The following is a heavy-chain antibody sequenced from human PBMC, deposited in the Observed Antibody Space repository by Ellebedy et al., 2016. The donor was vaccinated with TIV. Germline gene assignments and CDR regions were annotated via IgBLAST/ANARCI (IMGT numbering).Heavy chain of an antibody. J-gene: IGHJ4*02. CDR1: GGSISSGGYY. CDR3: ASLVVVTENDY. CDR2: IYYSGST. D-gene: IGHD2-21*02. Sequence: SETLSLTXTVSGGSISSGGYYWSWIRQHPGKGLEWIGYIYYSGSTNYNPSLKSRVTISVDTSKNQFSLKLSSVTAADTAVYYCASLVVVTENDYWGQGTLVTVSS. V-gene: IGHV4-61*08.